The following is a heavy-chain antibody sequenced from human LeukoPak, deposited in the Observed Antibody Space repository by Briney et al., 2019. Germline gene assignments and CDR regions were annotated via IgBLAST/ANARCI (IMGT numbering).Heavy chain of an antibody. Sequence: PGGSLRLSCAASGFTFSTYWMRWVRQAPGKGLEWVANIKQEGSDKFYVDSVKGRFTIPRDNAKNSMYLQMNSLSAEDTAVYYCARVLPVASRDYWGQGTMVTVSS. CDR2: IKQEGSDK. CDR1: GFTFSTYW. V-gene: IGHV3-7*01. CDR3: ARVLPVASRDY. D-gene: IGHD2-2*01. J-gene: IGHJ4*02.